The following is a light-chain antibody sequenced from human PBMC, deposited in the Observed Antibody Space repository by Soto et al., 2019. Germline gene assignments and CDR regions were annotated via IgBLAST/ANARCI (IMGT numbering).Light chain of an antibody. J-gene: IGKJ3*01. Sequence: EVVLTQSPVTLSLSPGERATLSCRASQSVSSPYLAWYQQKPGQPPRLLIYGAASRATDIPDRFIGSGSGTEFTLTIARLAPEDFARYYCQQYGSSPFTFGPGTKVDI. CDR2: GAA. CDR3: QQYGSSPFT. V-gene: IGKV3-20*01. CDR1: QSVSSPY.